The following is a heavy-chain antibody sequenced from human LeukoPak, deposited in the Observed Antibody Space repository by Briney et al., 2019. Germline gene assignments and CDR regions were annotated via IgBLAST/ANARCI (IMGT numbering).Heavy chain of an antibody. V-gene: IGHV3-23*01. CDR3: AKDPYGTRYFDY. CDR2: LSGSGYNT. D-gene: IGHD2-2*01. CDR1: GFTFSIHA. Sequence: AGSLRLSGAASGFTFSIHALSWVRQAPGKGLEWVSSLSGSGYNTYYADSVKGRFTISRDNSKNTVYLQMNSLRAEDTAVYYCAKDPYGTRYFDYWGQGTLVTVSS. J-gene: IGHJ4*02.